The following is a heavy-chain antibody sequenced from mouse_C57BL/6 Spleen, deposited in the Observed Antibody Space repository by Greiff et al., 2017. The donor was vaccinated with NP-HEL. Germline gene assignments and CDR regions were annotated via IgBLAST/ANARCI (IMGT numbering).Heavy chain of an antibody. CDR1: GYSITSGYD. Sequence: EVKLEESGPGMVKPSQSLSLTCTVTGYSITSGYDWHWIRHFPGNKLEWMGYISYSGSTNYNPSLKSRISITHDTSKNHFFLKLNSVTTEDTATYYCARGGLYDGYYSYYFDYWGQGTTLTVSS. D-gene: IGHD2-3*01. V-gene: IGHV3-1*01. J-gene: IGHJ2*01. CDR3: ARGGLYDGYYSYYFDY. CDR2: ISYSGST.